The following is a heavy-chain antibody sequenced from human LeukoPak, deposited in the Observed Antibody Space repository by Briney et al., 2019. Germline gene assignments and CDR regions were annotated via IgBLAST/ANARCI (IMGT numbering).Heavy chain of an antibody. D-gene: IGHD5-12*01. CDR2: IVASSGST. CDR1: GFSISNSA. J-gene: IGHJ4*02. V-gene: IGHV3-23*01. Sequence: PGGSLRLSCAASGFSISNSAMSWVRQAPGKGLEWVSLIVASSGSTFYADSVKGRFTISRDSSKNTLYLQMNSPRAEDMAVYYCAKGAYDYIEMGYFDYWGQGTLVTVSS. CDR3: AKGAYDYIEMGYFDY.